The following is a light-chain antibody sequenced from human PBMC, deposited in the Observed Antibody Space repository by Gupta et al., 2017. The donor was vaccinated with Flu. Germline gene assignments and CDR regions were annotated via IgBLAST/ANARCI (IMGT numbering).Light chain of an antibody. CDR3: QSYDTSLSAVV. J-gene: IGLJ2*01. CDR2: DNN. Sequence: QSVLTQPPSVSGAPGQRVTISCTGSSSNIGAGYNVHWYQQLPGAAPKLLIYDNNDRPSGVPDRFSGSKSGTSASLAITGLQAEDEGDYYCQSYDTSLSAVVIGGGTQLTVL. CDR1: SSNIGAGYN. V-gene: IGLV1-40*01.